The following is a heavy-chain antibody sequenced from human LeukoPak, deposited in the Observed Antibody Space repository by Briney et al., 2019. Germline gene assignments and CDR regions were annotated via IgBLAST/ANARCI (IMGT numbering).Heavy chain of an antibody. CDR3: ATGMGAISLFDY. V-gene: IGHV1-46*01. D-gene: IGHD1-26*01. J-gene: IGHJ4*02. CDR1: GYTFSSYF. CDR2: INPRGGNT. Sequence: ASVKVSCKASGYTFSSYFMYWVRQAPGQGLEWMGLINPRGGNTRYAQKFQGRVTMTRDTSTSTVYMELSSLRSEDTAMYYCATGMGAISLFDYWGQGTLVTVSS.